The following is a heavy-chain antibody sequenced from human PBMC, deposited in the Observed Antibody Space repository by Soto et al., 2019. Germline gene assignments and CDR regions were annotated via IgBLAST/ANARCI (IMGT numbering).Heavy chain of an antibody. CDR3: AKGDTTMITDYYAMDV. J-gene: IGHJ6*02. D-gene: IGHD5-18*01. CDR1: GFTFTRYS. V-gene: IGHV3-23*01. CDR2: ISGSGGSE. Sequence: PGGSLRLSCAASGFTFTRYSMNWVRQAPGKGLEWVSSISGSGGSEFYADSVKGRFTISRDNSKNTLYLQMKSLRAEDTALYYCAKGDTTMITDYYAMDVWGQGTTVTVSS.